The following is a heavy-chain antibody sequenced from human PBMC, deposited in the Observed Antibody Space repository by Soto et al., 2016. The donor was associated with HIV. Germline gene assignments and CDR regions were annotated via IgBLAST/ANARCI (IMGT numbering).Heavy chain of an antibody. Sequence: EVQLVESGGGLVKPGGSLRLSCAASGFTFSTYSMNWVRQAPGKGLEWVSSISSSSSYIYYGDSVKGRFTISRDNAKNSLYLQMNSLRAEDTAVYYCARVVTPMTTWGQGTLVTVSS. CDR2: ISSSSSYI. CDR3: ARVVTPMTT. J-gene: IGHJ4*02. D-gene: IGHD4-17*01. CDR1: GFTFSTYS. V-gene: IGHV3-21*01.